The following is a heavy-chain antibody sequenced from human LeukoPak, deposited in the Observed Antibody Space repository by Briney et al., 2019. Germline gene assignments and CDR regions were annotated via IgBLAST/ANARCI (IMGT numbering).Heavy chain of an antibody. V-gene: IGHV3-48*01. J-gene: IGHJ4*02. Sequence: GGSVRHSCAASGFTFSSYSMNWVRQTPGKGLEWVSYISSSSSTIYYADSVKGRFTISRDNAKNSLYLQMNSLRAEDTAVYYCASYVWGSYRYFDYWGQGTLVAVSS. CDR2: ISSSSSTI. CDR3: ASYVWGSYRYFDY. D-gene: IGHD3-16*02. CDR1: GFTFSSYS.